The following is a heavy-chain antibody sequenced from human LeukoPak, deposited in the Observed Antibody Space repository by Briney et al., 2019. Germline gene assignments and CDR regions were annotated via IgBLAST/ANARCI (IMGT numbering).Heavy chain of an antibody. CDR1: GYNFNSHG. Sequence: ASVTVSCKASGYNFNSHGIIWVRQAPGQGLEWMGWISTYNGNTNYAQKFQGRVTMTTDTSTSTVSMELRSLRSDDTALYYCARDGRRGYSGYHFDYWGQGTLVTVSS. CDR3: ARDGRRGYSGYHFDY. V-gene: IGHV1-18*04. D-gene: IGHD5-12*01. J-gene: IGHJ4*02. CDR2: ISTYNGNT.